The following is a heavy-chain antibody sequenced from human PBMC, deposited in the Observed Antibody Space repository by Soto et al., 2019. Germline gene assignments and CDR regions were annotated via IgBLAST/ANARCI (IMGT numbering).Heavy chain of an antibody. CDR3: ARFITVFDSSGSYFDY. Sequence: SETLSLTCAVSGGSISSGGYSWSWIRQPPGKGLEWIGYIYHSGSTYYNPSLKSRVTISVDRSKNQFSLKLSSVTAADTAVYYCARFITVFDSSGSYFDYWGQGTLVTVSS. J-gene: IGHJ4*02. V-gene: IGHV4-30-2*01. D-gene: IGHD3-22*01. CDR1: GGSISSGGYS. CDR2: IYHSGST.